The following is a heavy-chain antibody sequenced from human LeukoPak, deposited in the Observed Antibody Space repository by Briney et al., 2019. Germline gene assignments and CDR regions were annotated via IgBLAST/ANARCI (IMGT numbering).Heavy chain of an antibody. CDR1: GFTFSSYS. V-gene: IGHV3-21*01. D-gene: IGHD3-22*01. Sequence: GGFLRLSCAAFGFTFSSYSMNWVRQAPGKGLEWVSSISSSSSYIYYADSVKGRFTISRDNAKNSLYLQMNSLRAEDTAVYYCATNYYDSSGYYYAFDIWGQGTMVTVSS. CDR3: ATNYYDSSGYYYAFDI. J-gene: IGHJ3*02. CDR2: ISSSSSYI.